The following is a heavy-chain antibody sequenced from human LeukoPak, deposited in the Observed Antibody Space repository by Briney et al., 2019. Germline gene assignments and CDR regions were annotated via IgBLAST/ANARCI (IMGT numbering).Heavy chain of an antibody. Sequence: PSETLSLTCAVYGGSFSGYYWSWIRQPPGKGLEWIGEINHSGSTNYNPSLKSRVTISVDTSKNQFSLKLSSVTAADTAVYYCARGSREAAQYYDSSGYSDYWGQGTLVTVSS. V-gene: IGHV4-34*01. J-gene: IGHJ4*02. D-gene: IGHD3-22*01. CDR2: INHSGST. CDR3: ARGSREAAQYYDSSGYSDY. CDR1: GGSFSGYY.